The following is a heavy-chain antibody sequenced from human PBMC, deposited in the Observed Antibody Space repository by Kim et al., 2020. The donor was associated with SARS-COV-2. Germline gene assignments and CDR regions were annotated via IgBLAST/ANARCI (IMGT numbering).Heavy chain of an antibody. J-gene: IGHJ5*02. V-gene: IGHV4-30-2*01. CDR2: IYHSGST. CDR3: ARGTGFWSGSLTSWFDP. D-gene: IGHD3-3*01. Sequence: SETLSLTCAVSGGSISSGGYSWSWIRQPPGKGLEWIGYIYHSGSTYYNPSLKSRVTISVDRSKNQFSLKLSSVTAADTAVYYCARGTGFWSGSLTSWFDPWGQGTLVTVSS. CDR1: GGSISSGGYS.